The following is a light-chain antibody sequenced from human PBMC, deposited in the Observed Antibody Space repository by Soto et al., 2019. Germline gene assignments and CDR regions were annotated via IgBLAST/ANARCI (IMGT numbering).Light chain of an antibody. CDR2: DAS. V-gene: IGLV2-23*01. CDR1: SSDFGSYNL. CDR3: CSFTGSPWV. Sequence: QSVLTQPASVSGSPGPSITISCTGTSSDFGSYNLVSWYQQDPGKVPKLMFYDASKWPSGVANRFSGSKSGNTASLTISGLQAEDEADYYCCSFTGSPWVFGGGTKLTVL. J-gene: IGLJ3*02.